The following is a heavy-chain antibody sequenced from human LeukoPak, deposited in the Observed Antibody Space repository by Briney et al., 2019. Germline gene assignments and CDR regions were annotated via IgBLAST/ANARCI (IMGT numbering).Heavy chain of an antibody. D-gene: IGHD6-19*01. CDR3: ARVSSGWSLDAFDI. Sequence: SETLSLTCTVSGGSISSYYWSWIRQPPGKGLEWIGFIYYSGSTHYNPSLKSRVTISVDTSKNQFSLKLSSVTAADTAVYYCARVSSGWSLDAFDIWGQGTMVTVSS. CDR1: GGSISSYY. J-gene: IGHJ3*02. V-gene: IGHV4-59*01. CDR2: IYYSGST.